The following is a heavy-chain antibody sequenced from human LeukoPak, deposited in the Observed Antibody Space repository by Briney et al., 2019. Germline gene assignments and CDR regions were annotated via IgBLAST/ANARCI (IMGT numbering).Heavy chain of an antibody. V-gene: IGHV4-30-2*05. CDR2: IYHSGST. CDR1: GGSISSGGYS. D-gene: IGHD6-19*01. J-gene: IGHJ4*02. Sequence: SQTLSLTCAVSGGSISSGGYSWSWIRQPPGKGLEWIGYIYHSGSTYYNPSLKSRVTISVDTSKNQFSLKLSSVTAADTAVYYCASSGWYSKFNYWGQGTLVTVSS. CDR3: ASSGWYSKFNY.